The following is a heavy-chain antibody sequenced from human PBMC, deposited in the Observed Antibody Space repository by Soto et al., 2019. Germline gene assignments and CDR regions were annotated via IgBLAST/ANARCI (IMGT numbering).Heavy chain of an antibody. CDR1: GFTFSSYA. CDR2: ISGSGGST. D-gene: IGHD1-26*01. Sequence: GGSLRLSCAASGFTFSSYAMSWVRQAPGKGLEWVSAISGSGGSTYYADSVKGRFTTSRDNSKNTLYLQMNSLRAEDTAVYYCAKVGNHHSGSYPFDYWGQGTLVTVSS. V-gene: IGHV3-23*01. J-gene: IGHJ4*02. CDR3: AKVGNHHSGSYPFDY.